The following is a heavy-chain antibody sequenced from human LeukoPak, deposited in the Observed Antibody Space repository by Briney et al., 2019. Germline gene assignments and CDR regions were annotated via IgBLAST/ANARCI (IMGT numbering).Heavy chain of an antibody. J-gene: IGHJ4*02. CDR1: GGSISSYY. V-gene: IGHV4-59*08. CDR2: IYYSGST. Sequence: SETLSLTCTVSGGSISSYYWSWIRQPPGKGLEWIGYIYYSGSTNYNPSLKSRVTISVDTSKNQFSLKLSSATAADTAVYYCARRVPYYYDSSGYWGFDYWGQGTLVTVSS. CDR3: ARRVPYYYDSSGYWGFDY. D-gene: IGHD3-22*01.